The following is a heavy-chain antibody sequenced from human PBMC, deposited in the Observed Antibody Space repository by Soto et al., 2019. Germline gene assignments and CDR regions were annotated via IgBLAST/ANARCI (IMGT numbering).Heavy chain of an antibody. Sequence: EVQLVESGGGLVKPGGSLRLSCAASGFTFSSYSMNWVRQAPGKGLEWVSSISSSSSYIYYADSVKGRFTISRDNAKNSLYLQMNRLRAEDTAVYYCARDEHVVVVENYYYYMDVWGKGNTVTVSS. CDR2: ISSSSSYI. CDR1: GFTFSSYS. V-gene: IGHV3-21*01. CDR3: ARDEHVVVVENYYYYMDV. J-gene: IGHJ6*03. D-gene: IGHD2-15*01.